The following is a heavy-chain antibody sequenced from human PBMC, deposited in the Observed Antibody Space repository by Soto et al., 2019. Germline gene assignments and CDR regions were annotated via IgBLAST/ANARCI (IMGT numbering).Heavy chain of an antibody. Sequence: PSEPLSLGCAVPGFSITRSNHYWGWVRQPPGKGLEWVASIHHTGATYYNPSLRARITMSVDTSNNRFSLSLTSVTAADTATYFWSTYSEEDHISGYHDSWGQGTRVTVPS. CDR2: IHHTGAT. V-gene: IGHV4-39*03. CDR1: GFSITRSNHY. CDR3: STYSEEDHISGYHDS. D-gene: IGHD5-18*01. J-gene: IGHJ4*02.